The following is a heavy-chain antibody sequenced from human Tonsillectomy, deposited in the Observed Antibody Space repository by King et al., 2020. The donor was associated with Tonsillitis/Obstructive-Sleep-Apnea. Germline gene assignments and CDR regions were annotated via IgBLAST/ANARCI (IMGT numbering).Heavy chain of an antibody. CDR3: ARDSFIDDFWSSQYYFDY. Sequence: QLQESGPGLVKPSETLSLTCTVSGGSISSYYWSWIRQPAGKGLEWIGRIYTSGSTNYNPSLKSRVTMSVDTSKNQFSLKLSSVTAADTAVYYCARDSFIDDFWSSQYYFDYWGQGTLVTVSS. J-gene: IGHJ4*02. D-gene: IGHD3-3*01. CDR2: IYTSGST. V-gene: IGHV4-4*07. CDR1: GGSISSYY.